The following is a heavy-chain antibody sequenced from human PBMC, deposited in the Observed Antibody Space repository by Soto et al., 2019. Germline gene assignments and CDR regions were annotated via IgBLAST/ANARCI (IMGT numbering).Heavy chain of an antibody. V-gene: IGHV1-69*06. CDR3: AREAWGSSRSQENWFGP. CDR1: GGTFSSYA. J-gene: IGHJ5*02. Sequence: ASVKVSCKASGGTFSSYAISWVRQAPGQGLEWMGGIIPIFGTANYAQKFQGRVTITADKSTSTAYMELSSLRSEDTAVYYCAREAWGSSRSQENWFGPWGQGTLVTVSS. D-gene: IGHD6-6*01. CDR2: IIPIFGTA.